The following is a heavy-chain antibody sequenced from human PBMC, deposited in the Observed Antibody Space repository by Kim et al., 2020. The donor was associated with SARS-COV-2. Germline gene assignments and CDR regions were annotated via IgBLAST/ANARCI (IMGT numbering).Heavy chain of an antibody. CDR2: INAGNGNT. CDR1: GYTFTSYA. D-gene: IGHD3-10*01. Sequence: ASVKVSCKASGYTFTSYAMHWVRQAPGQRLEWMGWINAGNGNTKYSQKFQGRVTITRDTSASTAYMELSSLRSEDTAVYYCARDHGITMVRGVLHYFDYWGQGTLVTVSS. CDR3: ARDHGITMVRGVLHYFDY. J-gene: IGHJ4*02. V-gene: IGHV1-3*01.